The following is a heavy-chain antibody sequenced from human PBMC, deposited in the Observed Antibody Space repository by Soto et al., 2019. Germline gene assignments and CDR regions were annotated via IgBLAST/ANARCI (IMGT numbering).Heavy chain of an antibody. CDR1: GYTFTGYY. J-gene: IGHJ6*02. D-gene: IGHD3-10*01. CDR2: INPNSGGT. CDR3: AREGVLLWFGELGPQPYYYGMDV. Sequence: VASVKVSCKASGYTFTGYYMHWVRQAPGQGLEWMGWINPNSGGTNYAQKFQGRVTMTRDTSISTAYMELSRLRSDDTAVYYCAREGVLLWFGELGPQPYYYGMDVWGQGTTVTVSS. V-gene: IGHV1-2*02.